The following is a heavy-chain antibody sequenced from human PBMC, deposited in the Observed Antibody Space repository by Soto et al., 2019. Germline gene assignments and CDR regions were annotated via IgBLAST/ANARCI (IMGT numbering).Heavy chain of an antibody. CDR3: ARAYGGNCFED. J-gene: IGHJ4*02. D-gene: IGHD4-17*01. CDR2: MYYSGST. V-gene: IGHV4-59*01. CDR1: GGSISSYY. Sequence: SETLSLTCTVSGGSISSYYWSWIRQPPGKGLEWIGYMYYSGSTNYNPSLKSRVTISVDTSKNQFSLKLSSVTAADTAVYYCARAYGGNCFEDWGQGTRVTVAS.